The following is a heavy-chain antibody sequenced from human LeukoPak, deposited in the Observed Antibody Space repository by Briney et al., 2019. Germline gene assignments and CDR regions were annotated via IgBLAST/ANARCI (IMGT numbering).Heavy chain of an antibody. V-gene: IGHV1-2*02. CDR2: INPNSGGT. Sequence: GASVKVSCKSSGYTFSSYGISWVRQAPGQGLEWMGWINPNSGGTNYAQKFQGRVTMTRDTSISAAYMELSRLRSDDTAVYYCARDHGYYYDSSGYYYYYWGQGTLVTVSS. CDR3: ARDHGYYYDSSGYYYYY. CDR1: GYTFSSYG. J-gene: IGHJ4*02. D-gene: IGHD3-22*01.